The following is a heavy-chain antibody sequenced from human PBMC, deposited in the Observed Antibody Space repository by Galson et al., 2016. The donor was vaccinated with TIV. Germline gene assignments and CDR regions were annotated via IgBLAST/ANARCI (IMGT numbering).Heavy chain of an antibody. V-gene: IGHV3-74*01. CDR3: AKGRGSMFDY. CDR2: IRTDGTNT. CDR1: EFTFNNYY. Sequence: SLRLSCAVSEFTFNNYYIHWVRQAPGKGLVWVSRIRTDGTNTGHADSVKGRFTISRDNAKETVDLQMTSLRADDTAVYYCAKGRGSMFDYWGQGTVVTVSS. D-gene: IGHD3-10*01. J-gene: IGHJ4*02.